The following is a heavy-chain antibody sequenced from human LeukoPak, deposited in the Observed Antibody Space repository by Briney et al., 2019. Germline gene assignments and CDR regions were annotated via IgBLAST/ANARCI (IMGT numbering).Heavy chain of an antibody. J-gene: IGHJ4*02. CDR1: GFSVSSFG. CDR2: ISVNGETT. V-gene: IGHV3-23*01. CDR3: AQGFSSGWYPY. Sequence: PGGSLRLSCAVSGFSVSSFGMSWVRQAPGKGLEWISAISVNGETTWYADPVRGRFIISRDNSKNTLYLQLSSLRAEDTAVYYCAQGFSSGWYPYWGQGSLVSVSS. D-gene: IGHD6-19*01.